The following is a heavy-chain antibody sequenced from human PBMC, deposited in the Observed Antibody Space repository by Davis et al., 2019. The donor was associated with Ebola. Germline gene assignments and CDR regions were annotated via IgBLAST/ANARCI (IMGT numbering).Heavy chain of an antibody. J-gene: IGHJ4*02. Sequence: GESLKISCAASGFTFSRYEMNGVRQAPGKGLEWVSYISQTGPIYSAESVKGRFTISRDNARNSLHLQMNSLRAEDTAIYYCAREQLECGGDCHDYWGQGTLVTVSS. CDR3: AREQLECGGDCHDY. D-gene: IGHD2-21*01. CDR1: GFTFSRYE. CDR2: ISQTGPI. V-gene: IGHV3-48*03.